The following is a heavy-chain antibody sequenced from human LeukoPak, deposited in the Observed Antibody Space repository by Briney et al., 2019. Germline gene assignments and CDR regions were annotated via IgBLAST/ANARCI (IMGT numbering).Heavy chain of an antibody. CDR1: GGSISSYY. CDR2: IYYSGST. V-gene: IGHV4-59*01. CDR3: ARDPEWELGDDAFDI. J-gene: IGHJ3*02. D-gene: IGHD1-26*01. Sequence: PSETLSLTCTVSGGSISSYYWSWIRQPPGKGLEWIGYIYYSGSTNYNPSLKSRVTISVDTSKNQFSLKLSSVTAADTAVYYCARDPEWELGDDAFDIWGQGTMVTVSS.